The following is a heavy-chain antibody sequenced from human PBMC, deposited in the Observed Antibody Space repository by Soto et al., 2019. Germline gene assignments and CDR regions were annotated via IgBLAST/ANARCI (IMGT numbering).Heavy chain of an antibody. D-gene: IGHD2-15*01. CDR3: ARDLVGYCSGGSCYGHWFDP. CDR2: ISSNGGST. V-gene: IGHV3-64*01. CDR1: GFTFSSYA. J-gene: IGHJ5*02. Sequence: GGSLRLSCAASGFTFSSYAMHWVRQAPGKGLEYVSAISSNGGSTYYANSVKGRFTISRDNSKNTLYLQMGSLRAEDMAVYYCARDLVGYCSGGSCYGHWFDPWGQGTLVTVSS.